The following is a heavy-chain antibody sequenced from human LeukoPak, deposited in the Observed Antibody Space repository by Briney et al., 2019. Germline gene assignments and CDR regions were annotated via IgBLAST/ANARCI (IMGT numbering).Heavy chain of an antibody. CDR2: VIPIFGTT. CDR3: TRGGRDFWSDFDI. V-gene: IGHV1-69*05. CDR1: GDIFTTYG. Sequence: GASVKVSCKASGDIFTTYGISWVRQAPGQGLEWMGGVIPIFGTTDHAQTFQGRVTITTDKSTSTVYMELRNLTSEDTAVYYCTRGGRDFWSDFDIWGQGTMVTVSS. D-gene: IGHD3-3*01. J-gene: IGHJ3*02.